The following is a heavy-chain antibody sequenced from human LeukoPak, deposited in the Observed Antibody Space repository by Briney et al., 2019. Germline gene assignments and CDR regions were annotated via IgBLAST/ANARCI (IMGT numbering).Heavy chain of an antibody. J-gene: IGHJ5*02. CDR2: IYYDGST. V-gene: IGHV4-39*01. D-gene: IGHD6-6*01. Sequence: PSETLSLTCTVSGGSISSSTYYWGWIRQPPGKGLEWIAGIYYDGSTYYNPSLKSRVTISVDTSKNQFSLKLSSVTAADTAVYYCSQYTNWFDPWGQGTLVTVSS. CDR3: SQYTNWFDP. CDR1: GGSISSSTYY.